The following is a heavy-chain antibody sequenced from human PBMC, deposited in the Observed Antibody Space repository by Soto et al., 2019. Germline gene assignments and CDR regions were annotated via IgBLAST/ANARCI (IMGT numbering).Heavy chain of an antibody. CDR2: IIPVFGLV. V-gene: IGHV1-69*01. CDR3: AGGRIVVVGSRAYYGMDV. CDR1: GGTPSNSA. Sequence: QVHLLLQSGAEVKKPGSSVKVSCKASGGTPSNSAISWVRHAPGQGLEWMGGIIPVFGLVKYAQNFQGRVTITADESTNTAYMELSSLRPEDTALYYCAGGRIVVVGSRAYYGMDVWGQGTTVTVSS. D-gene: IGHD3-22*01. J-gene: IGHJ6*02.